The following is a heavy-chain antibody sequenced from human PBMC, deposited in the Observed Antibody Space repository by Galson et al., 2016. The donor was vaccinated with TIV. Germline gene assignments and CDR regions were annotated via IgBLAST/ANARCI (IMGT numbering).Heavy chain of an antibody. CDR1: GYSFTVYR. V-gene: IGHV1-2*02. J-gene: IGHJ3*02. CDR2: IHPQNGGA. Sequence: SVKVSCKASGYSFTVYRVHWVRQAPGQGLEWMGWIHPQNGGANYAQKFQGRVTLTRDTSISTVYMELRRLKSDDTAVYFCTRGGGGAYTLDAFDIWGQGTMVTVSS. D-gene: IGHD2/OR15-2a*01. CDR3: TRGGGGAYTLDAFDI.